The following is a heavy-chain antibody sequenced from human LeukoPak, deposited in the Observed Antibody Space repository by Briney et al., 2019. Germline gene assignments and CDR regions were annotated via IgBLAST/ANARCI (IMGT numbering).Heavy chain of an antibody. CDR3: ASAYDRSGYLTGFDP. D-gene: IGHD3-22*01. J-gene: IGHJ5*02. V-gene: IGHV4-30-4*01. CDR1: GGSISSGEYY. CDR2: IYYSGST. Sequence: PSETLSLTCTVSGGSISSGEYYWGWIRQPPGKGLEWIGYIYYSGSTYYNPSLKSRVTISVDTSKNQFSLKLSSVTAADTAVYYCASAYDRSGYLTGFDPWGQGTLVTVSS.